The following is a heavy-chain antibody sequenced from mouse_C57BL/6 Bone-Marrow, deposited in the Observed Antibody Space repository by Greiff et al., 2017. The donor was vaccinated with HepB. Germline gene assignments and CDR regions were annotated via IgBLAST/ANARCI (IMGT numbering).Heavy chain of an antibody. D-gene: IGHD1-1*01. J-gene: IGHJ1*03. Sequence: EVNVVESGGGLVQPGGSLKLSCAASGFTFSDYYMYWVRQTPEKRLEWVAYISNGGGSTYYPDTVKGRFTISRDNAKNTLYLQMSRLKSEDTAMYYCARPQYYYGSSYWYFDVWGTGTTVTVSS. CDR2: ISNGGGST. CDR3: ARPQYYYGSSYWYFDV. CDR1: GFTFSDYY. V-gene: IGHV5-12*01.